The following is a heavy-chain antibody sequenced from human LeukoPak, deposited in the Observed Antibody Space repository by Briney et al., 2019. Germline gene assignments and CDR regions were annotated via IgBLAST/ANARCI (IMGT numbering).Heavy chain of an antibody. CDR2: LSWNSDRS. J-gene: IGHJ4*02. CDR3: AKDMSGPPGRVDF. D-gene: IGHD6-25*01. Sequence: GRSLRLSCAASGFTLDSYGMHWVRQAPGKGLEWVSDLSWNSDRSRCADSVKGRFTLSSDNAKSSMYLQMNSLRAEDTALYYCAKDMSGPPGRVDFWGQGTLVTVSS. CDR1: GFTLDSYG. V-gene: IGHV3-9*01.